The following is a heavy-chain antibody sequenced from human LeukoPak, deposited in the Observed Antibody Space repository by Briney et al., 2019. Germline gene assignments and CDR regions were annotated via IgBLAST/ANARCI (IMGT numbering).Heavy chain of an antibody. Sequence: PSETLSLTCTVSGGSISSYYWSWVRQPPGKELDGIGYIYYSGSTNYNPSLKSRVTISVDTSKNQFSLKLSSVTAADTAVYYCAREGAGVLYYYGMDVWGQGTTVTVSS. CDR1: GGSISSYY. D-gene: IGHD2-8*01. V-gene: IGHV4-59*01. J-gene: IGHJ6*02. CDR2: IYYSGST. CDR3: AREGAGVLYYYGMDV.